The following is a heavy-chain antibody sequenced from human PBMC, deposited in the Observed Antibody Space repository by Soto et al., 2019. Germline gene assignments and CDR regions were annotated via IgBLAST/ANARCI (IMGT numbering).Heavy chain of an antibody. CDR2: ISSSGSTI. V-gene: IGHV3-11*01. CDR3: ARESYSSGWPPYFDY. D-gene: IGHD6-19*01. CDR1: GFTFSDYY. Sequence: GGSLRLSCAASGFTFSDYYMSWIRQAPGKGLEWVSYISSSGSTIYYADSVKGRFTISRDNAKNSLYLQMNSLRAEDTAVYYCARESYSSGWPPYFDYWGQGTLVTVSS. J-gene: IGHJ4*02.